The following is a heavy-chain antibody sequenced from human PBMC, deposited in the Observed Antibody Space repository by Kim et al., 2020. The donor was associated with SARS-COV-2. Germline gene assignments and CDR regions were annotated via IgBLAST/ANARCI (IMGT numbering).Heavy chain of an antibody. D-gene: IGHD1-20*01. CDR3: TTDLYRITGTTFAFDI. Sequence: PVKGRFTISRDDSKNTLYLQMNSLKTEDTAVYYCTTDLYRITGTTFAFDIWGQGTMVTVSS. V-gene: IGHV3-15*01. J-gene: IGHJ3*02.